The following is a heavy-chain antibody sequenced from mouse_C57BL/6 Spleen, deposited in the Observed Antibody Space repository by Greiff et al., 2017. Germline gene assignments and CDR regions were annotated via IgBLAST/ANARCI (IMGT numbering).Heavy chain of an antibody. CDR2: INPNNGGT. Sequence: VQLQQSGPELVKPGASVKISCKASGYTFTDYYMNWVKQSHGKSLEWIGDINPNNGGTSYNQKFKGKATLTVDKSSSTAYMELRSLTSEDSAVYYCARSGDGRYYAMDYWGQGTSVTVSS. J-gene: IGHJ4*01. CDR3: ARSGDGRYYAMDY. D-gene: IGHD2-3*01. V-gene: IGHV1-26*01. CDR1: GYTFTDYY.